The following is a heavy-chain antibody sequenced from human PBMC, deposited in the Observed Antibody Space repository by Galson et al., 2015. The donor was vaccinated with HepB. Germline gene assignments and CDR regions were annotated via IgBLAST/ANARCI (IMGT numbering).Heavy chain of an antibody. J-gene: IGHJ6*03. CDR3: AREDSSSIYYYYMDV. CDR1: GFTFSDYY. Sequence: SLRLSCAASGFTFSDYYMSWIRQAPGKGLEWVSYISSSSSYTNYADSVKGRFTISRDNAKNSLYLQMNSLRAEDTAVYYCAREDSSSIYYYYMDVWGKGTTVTVSS. CDR2: ISSSSSYT. V-gene: IGHV3-11*06. D-gene: IGHD3-22*01.